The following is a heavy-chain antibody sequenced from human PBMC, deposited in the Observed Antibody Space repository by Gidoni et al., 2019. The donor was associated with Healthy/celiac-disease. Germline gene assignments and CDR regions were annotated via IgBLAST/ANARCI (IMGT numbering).Heavy chain of an antibody. Sequence: EVQLLESGGGLVQPGGSLRLSWAASGFTFSSYAMSWVRQAPGKGLEWVSAISGSGGSTYYADSVKGRFTISRDNSKNTLYLQMNSLRAEDTAVYYCAKRVGATNHYGMDVWGQGTTVTVSS. CDR2: ISGSGGST. CDR1: GFTFSSYA. D-gene: IGHD1-26*01. V-gene: IGHV3-23*01. CDR3: AKRVGATNHYGMDV. J-gene: IGHJ6*02.